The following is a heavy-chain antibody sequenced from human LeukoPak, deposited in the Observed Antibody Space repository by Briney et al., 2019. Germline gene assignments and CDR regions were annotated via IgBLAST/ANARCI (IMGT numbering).Heavy chain of an antibody. CDR2: ISSSSSTI. CDR1: GFTFSSYS. J-gene: IGHJ2*01. V-gene: IGHV3-48*01. CDR3: ARAGFPNCSGGSCYSYWYFDL. D-gene: IGHD2-15*01. Sequence: PGGSLRLSCAASGFTFSSYSMNWVRQAPGKGLEWVSYISSSSSTIYYADSVKGRFTISRDNAKNSLYLQMNSLRAEDTAVYYCARAGFPNCSGGSCYSYWYFDLWGRGTLVTVSS.